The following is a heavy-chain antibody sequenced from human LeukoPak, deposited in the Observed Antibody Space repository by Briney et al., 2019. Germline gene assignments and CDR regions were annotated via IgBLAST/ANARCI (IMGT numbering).Heavy chain of an antibody. CDR3: AKDRSIGTYYTFDH. D-gene: IGHD1-26*01. CDR1: GFTFNNYV. V-gene: IGHV3-23*01. Sequence: PGGSLRLSCEASGFTFNNYVMTWVRQAPRKRLEWVSSISASAAMTYYADSVKGRFTVSRDNSNNRLYLQMSGLTAADTAVYYCAKDRSIGTYYTFDHWGQGTLVTVSS. J-gene: IGHJ4*02. CDR2: ISASAAMT.